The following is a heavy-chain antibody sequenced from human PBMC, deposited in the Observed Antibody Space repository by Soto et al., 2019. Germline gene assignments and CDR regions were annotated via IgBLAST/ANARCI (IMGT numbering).Heavy chain of an antibody. J-gene: IGHJ4*02. D-gene: IGHD3-16*01. CDR2: INPNSGVT. V-gene: IGHV1-2*02. CDR1: GFNFAGYF. Sequence: ASVKVSCKASGFNFAGYFLHWVRQTPGQGLEWMGWINPNSGVTKDAQKFQGRVTMTWYTSIKTAYMELVSLRFDDMAIYYCALGVWGSPQEIDFWGQGTRVTVSS. CDR3: ALGVWGSPQEIDF.